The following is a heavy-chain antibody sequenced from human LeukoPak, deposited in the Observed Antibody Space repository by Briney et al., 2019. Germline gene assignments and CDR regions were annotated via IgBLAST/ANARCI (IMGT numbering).Heavy chain of an antibody. J-gene: IGHJ4*02. CDR1: GFTFSNYA. D-gene: IGHD5-18*01. CDR3: ARATGYSYGYDYFDY. CDR2: ISGSGDNT. V-gene: IGHV3-23*01. Sequence: GGSLRLSCAASGFTFSNYAMSWVRQAPGKGLEWVSAISGSGDNTYYADSVKGRFTVSRDNSKNTLYLQMNSLRAEDTAVYYCARATGYSYGYDYFDYWGQGTLVTVSS.